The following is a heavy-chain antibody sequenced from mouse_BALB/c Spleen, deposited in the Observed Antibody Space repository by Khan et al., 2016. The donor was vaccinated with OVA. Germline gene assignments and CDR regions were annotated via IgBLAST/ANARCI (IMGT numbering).Heavy chain of an antibody. CDR3: SRGGYGGLAY. J-gene: IGHJ3*01. Sequence: VRLQQSGPELVKPGASVKISCKASGYSFTDYTMNWVKQSHGKNLEWIGLINPYNVGTNYNQKFKGKATLTVDKSSSTANMELLSLTSEDSAVYYCSRGGYGGLAYWGQGTLVTVSA. V-gene: IGHV1-18*01. D-gene: IGHD1-1*01. CDR1: GYSFTDYT. CDR2: INPYNVGT.